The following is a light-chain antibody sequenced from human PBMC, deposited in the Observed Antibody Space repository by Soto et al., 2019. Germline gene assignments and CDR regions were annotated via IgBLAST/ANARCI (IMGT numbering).Light chain of an antibody. CDR2: QIS. Sequence: DVVLTQTPLSSPVTLGQPASISCRSSQSLVYSDGNTYLSWLQQRPGQPPRLLIYQISNRFSGVPGRFSGSGAGTDFTLKISRVEAEDVGVYYCMQFAHFPRTFGQGTKLE. V-gene: IGKV2-24*01. J-gene: IGKJ1*01. CDR1: QSLVYSDGNTY. CDR3: MQFAHFPRT.